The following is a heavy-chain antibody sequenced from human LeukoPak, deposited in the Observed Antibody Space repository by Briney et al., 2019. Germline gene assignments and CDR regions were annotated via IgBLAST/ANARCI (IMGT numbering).Heavy chain of an antibody. CDR3: ARGRPHGNDY. CDR1: GFTFSNYW. D-gene: IGHD4-23*01. V-gene: IGHV3-74*01. CDR2: IKGDGSYT. Sequence: GGSLRLSCAASGFTFSNYWMHWVRQAPVKGLVWVSRIKGDGSYTNYADSVKGRFTISRDNAKNTLYLQMNSLRAEDTAVYYCARGRPHGNDYWGQGTLVTVSS. J-gene: IGHJ4*02.